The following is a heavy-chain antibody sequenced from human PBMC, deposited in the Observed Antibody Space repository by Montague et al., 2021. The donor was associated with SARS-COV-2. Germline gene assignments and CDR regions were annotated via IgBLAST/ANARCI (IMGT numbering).Heavy chain of an antibody. J-gene: IGHJ6*04. CDR2: INRNGDTT. V-gene: IGHV3-20*04. CDR3: ARDLVVVAATPLDV. CDR1: GFTFDDYG. Sequence: SLRLSCAASGFTFDDYGMSWVRQAPGKGLEWVSGINRNGDTTDYGDSVKGRFIISRDNVKNSLYLQMNSLRAEDTAVYYCARDLVVVAATPLDVWGKGTTVTVSS. D-gene: IGHD2-15*01.